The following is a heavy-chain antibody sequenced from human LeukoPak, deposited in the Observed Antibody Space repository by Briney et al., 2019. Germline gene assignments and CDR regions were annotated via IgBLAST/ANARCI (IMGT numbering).Heavy chain of an antibody. CDR2: IYYSGST. D-gene: IGHD2-21*01. Sequence: SETLSLTCSVSGGSISNYYWSWIRQPPGKGLEWIGYIYYSGSTKYNSSLKSRVTISVQTSNNQFSLKLSSVTAADTAVYYCARSSSIFTIPTFDYWGRGTLVTVSS. J-gene: IGHJ4*02. CDR3: ARSSSIFTIPTFDY. CDR1: GGSISNYY. V-gene: IGHV4-59*01.